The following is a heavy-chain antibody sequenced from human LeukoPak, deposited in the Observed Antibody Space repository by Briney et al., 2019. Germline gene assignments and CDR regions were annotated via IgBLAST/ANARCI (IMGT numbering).Heavy chain of an antibody. CDR3: ARGFALSTKPNWFDP. V-gene: IGHV3-74*01. J-gene: IGHJ5*02. CDR2: INTDGTYT. CDR1: GFTFSDYW. Sequence: PGGSLRLSCAASGFTFSDYWMHWVRQAPGKGLVWVSRINTDGTYTNYADSVKGRFTISRDNAKNSLYLQMNSLRAEDTAVYYCARGFALSTKPNWFDPWGQGTLVTVSS. D-gene: IGHD1-1*01.